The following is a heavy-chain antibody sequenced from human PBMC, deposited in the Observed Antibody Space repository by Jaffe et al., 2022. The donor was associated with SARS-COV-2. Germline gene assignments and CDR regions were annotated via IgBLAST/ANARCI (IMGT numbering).Heavy chain of an antibody. CDR3: ARPLDIVATIEVLGGAYGMDV. CDR2: ISSSSAHI. Sequence: EVQLVESGGGLVKPGGSLRLSCAASGFAFSSYSMNWVRQAPGKGLEWVSSISSSSAHISYADSVKGRFTISRDNAKNSLYLQMNSLRAEDTAVYYCARPLDIVATIEVLGGAYGMDVWGQGTTVTVSS. V-gene: IGHV3-21*01. D-gene: IGHD5-12*01. J-gene: IGHJ6*02. CDR1: GFAFSSYS.